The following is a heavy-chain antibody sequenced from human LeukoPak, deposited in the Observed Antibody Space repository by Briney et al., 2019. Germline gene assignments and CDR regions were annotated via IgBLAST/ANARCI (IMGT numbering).Heavy chain of an antibody. D-gene: IGHD1-14*01. CDR2: IYYSGST. J-gene: IGHJ3*02. Sequence: SETLSLTCTVSGGSISSYYWSWIRQPPGKGLEWIGYIYYSGSTNYNPSLKSRVTISVDTSKNQFSLKLSSVTAADTAVYYCARHSAGVTYNGYDAFDIWGQGTMVTVSS. CDR3: ARHSAGVTYNGYDAFDI. CDR1: GGSISSYY. V-gene: IGHV4-59*08.